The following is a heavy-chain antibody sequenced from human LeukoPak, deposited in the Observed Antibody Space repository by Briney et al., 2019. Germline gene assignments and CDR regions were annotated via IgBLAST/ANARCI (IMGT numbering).Heavy chain of an antibody. Sequence: SGTLSLTCAVSGCSISSGYYWGWIRPPPGKGLEWIGSIYHSGSTYYNPPLKSRVTISVDTSKNQFSLKLSSVTAADTAVYYCARQGDYDFWSGYPNWFDPWGQGTLVTVSS. V-gene: IGHV4-38-2*01. CDR3: ARQGDYDFWSGYPNWFDP. J-gene: IGHJ5*02. D-gene: IGHD3-3*01. CDR1: GCSISSGYY. CDR2: IYHSGST.